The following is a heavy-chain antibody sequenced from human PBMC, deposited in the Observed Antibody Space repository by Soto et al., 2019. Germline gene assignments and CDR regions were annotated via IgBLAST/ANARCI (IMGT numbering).Heavy chain of an antibody. CDR1: GGTFSSYA. Sequence: QVQLVQSGAEVKKPGSSVKVSCKASGGTFSSYAISWVRQAPGQGLEWMGGIIPIFGTANYAQKFQGRVTITADESTSTDYMELSSLRSEDTAVYYCAARRYYDFWSGYYEHYYYYGMDVWGQGTTVTVSS. D-gene: IGHD3-3*01. V-gene: IGHV1-69*01. J-gene: IGHJ6*02. CDR2: IIPIFGTA. CDR3: AARRYYDFWSGYYEHYYYYGMDV.